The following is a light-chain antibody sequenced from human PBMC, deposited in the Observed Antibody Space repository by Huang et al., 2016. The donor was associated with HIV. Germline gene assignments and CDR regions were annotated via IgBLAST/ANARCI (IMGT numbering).Light chain of an antibody. V-gene: IGKV3-15*01. CDR1: QSVGNN. Sequence: EIVMTQSPATLSVSPGERATLSCRASQSVGNNLAWYQQRPGQAPRLLIYVASTRATGIPARFSGSGYGTEFTLTISSLQSEDFAVYYCQQYDNWPPNTFGQGTRLDIK. CDR2: VAS. J-gene: IGKJ5*01. CDR3: QQYDNWPPNT.